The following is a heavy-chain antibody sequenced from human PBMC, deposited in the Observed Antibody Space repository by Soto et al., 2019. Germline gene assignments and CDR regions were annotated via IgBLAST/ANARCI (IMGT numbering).Heavy chain of an antibody. D-gene: IGHD3-22*01. CDR2: IFYSGST. V-gene: IGHV4-39*01. CDR1: GGSISSSSYY. Sequence: SETLSFTCVVSGGSISSSSYYWGWIRQPPRKGLEWIGTIFYSGSTSSNASLKSRVTISVDTSKNQFSLKLSSVTAADTAVYYCARPMYHYDSSGYYSVPLFFDYWGQGTLVTVSS. CDR3: ARPMYHYDSSGYYSVPLFFDY. J-gene: IGHJ4*02.